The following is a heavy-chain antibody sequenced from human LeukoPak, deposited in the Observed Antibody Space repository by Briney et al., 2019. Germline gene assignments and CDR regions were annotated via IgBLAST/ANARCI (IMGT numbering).Heavy chain of an antibody. CDR3: AKDPDPDPEGVVAGTNFDY. D-gene: IGHD6-19*01. J-gene: IGHJ4*02. Sequence: SETLSLTCTVSGGSISNSDYYWGWIRQPPGKGLEWIGSVDYSGSAYYNLSLRSRDTIFVDTSKNQFSLKLNSLTAADTAVYYCAKDPDPDPEGVVAGTNFDYWGQGTLVTVSS. V-gene: IGHV4-39*02. CDR1: GGSISNSDYY. CDR2: VDYSGSA.